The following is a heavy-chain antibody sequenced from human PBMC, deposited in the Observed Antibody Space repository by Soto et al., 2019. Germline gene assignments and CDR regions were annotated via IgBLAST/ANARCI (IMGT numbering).Heavy chain of an antibody. D-gene: IGHD3-3*01. CDR2: IYYSGST. CDR1: GGSISSYY. Sequence: PSETLSLTCTVSGGSISSYYWSWIRQPPGKGLEWIGYIYYSGSTNYNPSLKSRVTISVDTSKNQFSLKLSSVTAADTAVYYCARQDYYDFWSGYPTRPGWFDPWGQGTLVTVSS. J-gene: IGHJ5*02. V-gene: IGHV4-59*08. CDR3: ARQDYYDFWSGYPTRPGWFDP.